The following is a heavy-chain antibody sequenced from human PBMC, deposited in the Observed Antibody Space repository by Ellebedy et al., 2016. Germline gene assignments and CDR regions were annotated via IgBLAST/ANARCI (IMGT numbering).Heavy chain of an antibody. V-gene: IGHV3-7*01. CDR2: IKQDGSEK. D-gene: IGHD2-2*01. CDR3: TTELGYCSSTSCPTADY. Sequence: GESLKISXAASGFTFSNYWMSWVRQAPGKGLEWVANIKQDGSEKYYVDSVKGRFTISRDNAKNPLYLQMNSLRAEDTAVYYCTTELGYCSSTSCPTADYWGQGTLVTVSS. J-gene: IGHJ4*02. CDR1: GFTFSNYW.